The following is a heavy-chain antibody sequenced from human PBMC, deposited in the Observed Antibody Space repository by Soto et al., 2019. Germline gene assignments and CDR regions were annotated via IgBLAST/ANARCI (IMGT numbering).Heavy chain of an antibody. CDR2: IYYSGST. Sequence: QLQLQESGPGLVKPSETLSLTCTVSGGSISSRGYYWGWIRQPPGKGLEWIGTIYYSGSTYDNPSLKRRVTISVDTSKNQFSLKLSSVTAADTAVYYCATSNWFDPWGQGTLVPVSS. CDR3: ATSNWFDP. V-gene: IGHV4-39*01. CDR1: GGSISSRGYY. J-gene: IGHJ5*02.